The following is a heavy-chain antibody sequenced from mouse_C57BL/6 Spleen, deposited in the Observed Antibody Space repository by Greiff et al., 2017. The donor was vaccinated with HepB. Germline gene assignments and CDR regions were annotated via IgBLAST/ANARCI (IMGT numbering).Heavy chain of an antibody. CDR1: GFSFTSYG. CDR2: IWRGGST. V-gene: IGHV2-5*01. D-gene: IGHD2-1*01. CDR3: AKGGNYWNAMDY. Sequence: VQLQQSGPGLVQPSQSLSITCTVSGFSFTSYGVHWVRQSPGKGLEWLGVIWRGGSTDYNAAFMSRLSITKDNSKSQVFFKMNSLQADDTAIYYCAKGGNYWNAMDYWGQGTSVTVSS. J-gene: IGHJ4*01.